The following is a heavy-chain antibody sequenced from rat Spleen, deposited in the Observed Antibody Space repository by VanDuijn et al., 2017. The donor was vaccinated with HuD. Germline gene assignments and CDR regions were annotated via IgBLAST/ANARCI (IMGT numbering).Heavy chain of an antibody. CDR3: ARRHYGYTDYFDY. V-gene: IGHV5-34*01. D-gene: IGHD1-9*01. J-gene: IGHJ2*01. Sequence: EVQLVESGGDLVQPGRSLKLSCVASGFTFSDRGMNWIRQAPGKGLEWIAYISGSSGTIYYVETVRDRFTISRDNAKNTLYLQLSSLRSEDTATYYCARRHYGYTDYFDYWGQGVMVTVSS. CDR1: GFTFSDRG. CDR2: ISGSSGTI.